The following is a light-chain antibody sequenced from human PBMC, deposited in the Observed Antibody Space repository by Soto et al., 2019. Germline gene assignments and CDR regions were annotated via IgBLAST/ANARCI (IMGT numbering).Light chain of an antibody. V-gene: IGKV3-15*01. CDR2: GAS. CDR1: QNVNAN. CDR3: QQYNTWLWT. J-gene: IGKJ1*01. Sequence: EVVMTQSPATLSVSPGERATLSCRASQNVNANLAWYQQQPGQAPRLLILGASTRATGIPARFSGSGFGTEFILTISSLQSEDFAVYYCQQYNTWLWTFDQGTKVEGK.